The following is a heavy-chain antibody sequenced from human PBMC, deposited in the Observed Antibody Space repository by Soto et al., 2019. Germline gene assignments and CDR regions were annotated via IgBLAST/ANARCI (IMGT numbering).Heavy chain of an antibody. D-gene: IGHD4-4*01. Sequence: ASVKVSCKASGYTFTNHYIHWVRQAPGQGLEWMGIINPSGGSTSYAQKFQGRVTMTRDTSTSTVYMELSSLRSEDTAVYYCARDLSNYAYYYYYGMDVWGQGTTVTVSS. CDR2: INPSGGST. V-gene: IGHV1-46*01. CDR1: GYTFTNHY. CDR3: ARDLSNYAYYYYYGMDV. J-gene: IGHJ6*02.